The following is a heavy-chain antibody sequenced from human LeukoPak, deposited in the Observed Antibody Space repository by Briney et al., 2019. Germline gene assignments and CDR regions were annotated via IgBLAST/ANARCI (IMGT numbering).Heavy chain of an antibody. Sequence: PGGSLRLFCAASGFTFSSYAMSWVRQAPGKGLEWVSAISGSGGSTYYADSVKGRFTISRDNSKNTLYLQMNSLRAEDTAVYYCARGAAFHNYYYYYMDVWGKGTTVTVSS. J-gene: IGHJ6*03. CDR1: GFTFSSYA. V-gene: IGHV3-23*01. D-gene: IGHD2/OR15-2a*01. CDR3: ARGAAFHNYYYYYMDV. CDR2: ISGSGGST.